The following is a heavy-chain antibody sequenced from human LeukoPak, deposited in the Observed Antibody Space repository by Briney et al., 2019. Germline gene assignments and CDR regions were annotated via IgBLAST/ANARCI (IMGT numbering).Heavy chain of an antibody. V-gene: IGHV3-23*01. CDR3: AKYYSSSWIYYFDY. Sequence: GGSLRLSCAASGFTFSSYAMSWVRQAPGKGLEWVSAISGSGGSTYYADSVKGRFTISGDNSKNTLYLQMNSLRAEDTAVYYCAKYYSSSWIYYFDYWGQGTLVTVSS. D-gene: IGHD6-13*01. J-gene: IGHJ4*02. CDR2: ISGSGGST. CDR1: GFTFSSYA.